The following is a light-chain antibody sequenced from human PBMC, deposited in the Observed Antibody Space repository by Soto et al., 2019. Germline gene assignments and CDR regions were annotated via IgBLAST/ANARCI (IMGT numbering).Light chain of an antibody. CDR1: QSITNKY. Sequence: EIVLTQSTDNLSLSPGERATFSCRATQSITNKYVAWYQQKAGQAPRLLIYDASTKATGIPDRFRGSGSGTDFTLSITRLEPEDFAAYYCHQYLDSPNTFGQGTNLEIK. V-gene: IGKV3-20*01. CDR3: HQYLDSPNT. J-gene: IGKJ2*01. CDR2: DAS.